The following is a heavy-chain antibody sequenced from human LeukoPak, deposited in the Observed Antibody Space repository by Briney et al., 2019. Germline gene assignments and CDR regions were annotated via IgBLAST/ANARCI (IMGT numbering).Heavy chain of an antibody. D-gene: IGHD3-22*01. CDR2: ISGSGGRT. Sequence: GGSLRLSCAASGFTFSGSAMSWVRQAPGKGLEWVSAISGSGGRTYYADSVKGRFTISRDNSKNTLYLQMNSLRAEDTAVYYCAKEENYYDSSGYRHNAYWGQGTLVTVSS. J-gene: IGHJ4*02. V-gene: IGHV3-23*01. CDR1: GFTFSGSA. CDR3: AKEENYYDSSGYRHNAY.